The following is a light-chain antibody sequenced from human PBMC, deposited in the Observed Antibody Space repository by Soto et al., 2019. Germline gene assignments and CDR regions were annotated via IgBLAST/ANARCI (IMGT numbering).Light chain of an antibody. V-gene: IGKV3-11*01. CDR3: QQRSDWPST. J-gene: IGKJ4*01. Sequence: EIVLTQSPATLSLSPGNRATLCCRASQSVSSYLAWYQQKPGQAPRLLIYDASTRATGIPARFSGSGSGTDFTLTITGLEPEDFAVYYCQQRSDWPSTFGGGTKVEIK. CDR2: DAS. CDR1: QSVSSY.